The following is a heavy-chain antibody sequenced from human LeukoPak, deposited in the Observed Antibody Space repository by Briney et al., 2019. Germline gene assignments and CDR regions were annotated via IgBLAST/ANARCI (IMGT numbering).Heavy chain of an antibody. J-gene: IGHJ4*02. V-gene: IGHV1-2*06. CDR3: ARDPTARIAVAGAGY. CDR2: INPNSGGT. D-gene: IGHD6-19*01. CDR1: GYTFTGYY. Sequence: GASVKVSCKASGYTFTGYYMHWVRQAPGQGLEWMGRINPNSGGTNYAQKFQGRVTMTRDTSISTAYMELSRLRSDDTAVYYCARDPTARIAVAGAGYWGQGTLVTVSS.